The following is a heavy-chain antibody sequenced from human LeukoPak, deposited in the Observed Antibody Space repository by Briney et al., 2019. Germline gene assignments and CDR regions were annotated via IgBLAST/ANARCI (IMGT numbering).Heavy chain of an antibody. CDR1: GFTFSSYA. D-gene: IGHD3-3*01. CDR3: SKEATIFGVVINH. J-gene: IGHJ4*02. CDR2: ISGSGGST. V-gene: IGHV3-23*01. Sequence: GGSLGLSCAASGFTFSSYAMSWVRQAPGKGLEWVSAISGSGGSTYYADSVKGRFTIHRDNSKNTLYLQRNSLRAEDTAVYYCSKEATIFGVVINHWGQGTLVTVSS.